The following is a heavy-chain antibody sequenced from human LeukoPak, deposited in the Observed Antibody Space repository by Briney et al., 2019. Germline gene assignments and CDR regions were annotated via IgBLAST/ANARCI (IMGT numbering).Heavy chain of an antibody. Sequence: SETLSLTCTVSGGSISTYYWSWNRQPPGRGLEWIGYIYYTGSTNYNPSLKSRVTISVDTSKNQFSLKLGSVTAADTAVYYCAKDDDSSGGPFDYWGQGTLVTVSS. CDR3: AKDDDSSGGPFDY. J-gene: IGHJ4*02. V-gene: IGHV4-59*01. CDR1: GGSISTYY. CDR2: IYYTGST. D-gene: IGHD3-22*01.